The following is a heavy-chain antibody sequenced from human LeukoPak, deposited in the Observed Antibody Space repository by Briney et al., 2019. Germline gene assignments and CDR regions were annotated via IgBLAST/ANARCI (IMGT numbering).Heavy chain of an antibody. J-gene: IGHJ5*02. CDR3: AKKYYYGSVWFDP. CDR1: GFTFSSYG. V-gene: IGHV3-23*01. Sequence: GGSLRLSCAASGFTFSSYGMTWVRQAPGKGLEWVSGVSGSGAGTKHADSVKGRFTISRDNAKNSLYLQMNSLRAEDTAVYYCAKKYYYGSVWFDPWGQGTLVTVSS. D-gene: IGHD3-10*01. CDR2: VSGSGAGT.